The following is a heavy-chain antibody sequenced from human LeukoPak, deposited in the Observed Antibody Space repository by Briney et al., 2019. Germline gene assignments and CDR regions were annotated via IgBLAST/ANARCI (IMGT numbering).Heavy chain of an antibody. Sequence: GGSLRLSCAASGFTFSSYEMNWVRQAPGKGLEWVSYISSSGSTIYYADSVKGRFTISRDNAKNSLYLQMNSLRAEDTAVYYCARDQIVRGMDVWGKGTTVTVSS. CDR2: ISSSGSTI. CDR1: GFTFSSYE. CDR3: ARDQIVRGMDV. D-gene: IGHD2/OR15-2a*01. J-gene: IGHJ6*03. V-gene: IGHV3-48*03.